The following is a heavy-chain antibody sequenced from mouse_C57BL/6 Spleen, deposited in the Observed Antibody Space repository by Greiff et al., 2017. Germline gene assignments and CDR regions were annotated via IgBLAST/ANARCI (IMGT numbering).Heavy chain of an antibody. CDR3: TRSGSNYEAMDY. CDR1: GYTFTDYE. CDR2: IDPETGGT. V-gene: IGHV1-15*01. Sequence: QVQLQQSGAELVRPGASVTLSCKASGYTFTDYEMHWVKQTPVHGLEWIGAIDPETGGTAYNQKFRGKAILTADKSSSTAYMELRSLTSEDSAVYYCTRSGSNYEAMDYWGQGTSVTVSS. J-gene: IGHJ4*01. D-gene: IGHD2-5*01.